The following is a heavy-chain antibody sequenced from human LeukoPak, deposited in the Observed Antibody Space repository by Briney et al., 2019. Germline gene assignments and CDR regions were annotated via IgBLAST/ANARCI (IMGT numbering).Heavy chain of an antibody. D-gene: IGHD2-2*01. CDR2: IIPIFGTA. CDR3: ARDSEYRSSTSCPMEGYYYYMDV. V-gene: IGHV1-69*05. CDR1: GGTFSSYA. J-gene: IGHJ6*03. Sequence: SVKVSCKASGGTFSSYAISWVRQAPGQGLEWMGGIIPIFGTANYAQKFQGRVTITTDESTSTAYMELSSLRSEDTAVYYCARDSEYRSSTSCPMEGYYYYMDVWGKGTTVTVSS.